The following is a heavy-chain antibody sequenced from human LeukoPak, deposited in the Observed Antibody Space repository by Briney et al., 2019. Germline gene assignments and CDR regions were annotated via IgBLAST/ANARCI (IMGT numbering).Heavy chain of an antibody. CDR2: IYSGGST. J-gene: IGHJ4*02. CDR1: EFSVGSNY. Sequence: GGSLRLSCAASEFSVGSNYMTWVRQAPGKGLEWVSLIYSGGSTYYADSVKGRFTISRDNSKNTLYLQMNSLRAEDTAVYYCARVSSGIFDYWGQGTLVTVSS. CDR3: ARVSSGIFDY. V-gene: IGHV3-66*01. D-gene: IGHD6-19*01.